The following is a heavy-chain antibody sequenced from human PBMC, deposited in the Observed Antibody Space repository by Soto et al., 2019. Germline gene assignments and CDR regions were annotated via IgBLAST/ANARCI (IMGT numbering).Heavy chain of an antibody. CDR2: IYYSGST. CDR1: GGSISSSSYY. Sequence: SETLSLTCTVSGGSISSSSYYWGWIRQPPGKGLEWIGSIYYSGSTYYNPSLKSRVTISVDTSKNQFSLKLSSVTAADTAVYYCATLGYCSGGSCSLGFHYYYYMDVWGKGTTVTVSS. D-gene: IGHD2-15*01. V-gene: IGHV4-39*01. J-gene: IGHJ6*03. CDR3: ATLGYCSGGSCSLGFHYYYYMDV.